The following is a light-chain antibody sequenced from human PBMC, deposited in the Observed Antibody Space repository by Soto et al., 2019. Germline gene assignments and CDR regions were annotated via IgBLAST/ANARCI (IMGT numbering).Light chain of an antibody. Sequence: EIVLTQSPATLSSFPGDRVTLSCRASQAVNTRLAWYQHKPGQAPRLLIYLTSNRAAGNPARFSGSGSETDFTLTISDVEPEDFAVDYCHQRQSWPRTFGQGTKVDIK. V-gene: IGKV3-11*01. CDR2: LTS. CDR3: HQRQSWPRT. CDR1: QAVNTR. J-gene: IGKJ1*01.